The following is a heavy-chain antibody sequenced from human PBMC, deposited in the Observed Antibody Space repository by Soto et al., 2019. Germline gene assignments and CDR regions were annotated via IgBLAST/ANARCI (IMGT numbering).Heavy chain of an antibody. V-gene: IGHV3-23*01. CDR3: AKEVSLGSTVDLGY. J-gene: IGHJ4*02. Sequence: GGSLRLSCAVSGFTVSNNYMSWVRQSPGKGLEWVSTISGSGGSTYYADAVKGRFSISRDNSMGTLYLQMKSLRVEDTAIYYCAKEVSLGSTVDLGYWGQGTLVTVSS. D-gene: IGHD7-27*01. CDR2: ISGSGGST. CDR1: GFTVSNNY.